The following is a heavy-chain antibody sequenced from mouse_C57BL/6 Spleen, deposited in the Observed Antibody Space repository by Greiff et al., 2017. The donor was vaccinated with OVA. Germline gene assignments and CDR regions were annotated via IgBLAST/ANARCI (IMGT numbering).Heavy chain of an antibody. V-gene: IGHV3-6*01. CDR1: GYSITSGYY. CDR3: ARYDYDGPFAY. J-gene: IGHJ3*01. Sequence: EVQRVESGPGLVKPSQSLSLTCSVTGYSITSGYYWNWIRQFPGNKLEWMGYISYDGSNNYNPSLKNRISITRDTSKNQFFLKLNSVTTEDTATYYCARYDYDGPFAYWGQGTLVTVSA. CDR2: ISYDGSN. D-gene: IGHD2-4*01.